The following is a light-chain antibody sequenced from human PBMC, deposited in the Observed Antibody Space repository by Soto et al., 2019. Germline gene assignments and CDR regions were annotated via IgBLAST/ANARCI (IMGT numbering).Light chain of an antibody. CDR1: SSDIGGYDR. CDR3: SSYTNSDSWV. Sequence: QSVLTQPASVSGSLGQSITIPCTGTSSDIGGYDRVSWYQQHPRKAPKLIICDVSFRPSGVSNRFSGYKSGNTASLTISGLQAEDEGDYYCSSYTNSDSWVFGGGTKLTVL. CDR2: DVS. J-gene: IGLJ3*02. V-gene: IGLV2-14*01.